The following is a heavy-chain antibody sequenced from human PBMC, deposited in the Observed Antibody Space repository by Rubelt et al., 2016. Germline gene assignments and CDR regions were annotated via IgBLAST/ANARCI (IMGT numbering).Heavy chain of an antibody. Sequence: QVQLVQSGAEVKKPGASVKVSCKASGYTFTSYGISWVRQAPGQRLEWMGWINAGNGNTKYSRKFQGRVTITRDTSASTAYMELSSLRSEDTAVYYCARDGGDGYNFSFDYWGQGTLVTVSS. J-gene: IGHJ4*02. CDR2: INAGNGNT. CDR3: ARDGGDGYNFSFDY. D-gene: IGHD5-24*01. V-gene: IGHV1-3*01. CDR1: GYTFTSYG.